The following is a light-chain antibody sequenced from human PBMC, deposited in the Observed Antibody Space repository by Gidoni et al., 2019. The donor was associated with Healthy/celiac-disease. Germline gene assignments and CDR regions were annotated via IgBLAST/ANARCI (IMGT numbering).Light chain of an antibody. CDR1: SSNTGAGYD. CDR2: GNS. Sequence: QSVLTQPPSVSGAPGQRVTISCTGSSSNTGAGYDVHWYQQLPGTAPKLLIDGNSIRPSGVPDRFSGSKSGTSASLAITGLQAEDEADYYCQSYDSSLSGSVFGGGTKLTVL. V-gene: IGLV1-40*01. J-gene: IGLJ2*01. CDR3: QSYDSSLSGSV.